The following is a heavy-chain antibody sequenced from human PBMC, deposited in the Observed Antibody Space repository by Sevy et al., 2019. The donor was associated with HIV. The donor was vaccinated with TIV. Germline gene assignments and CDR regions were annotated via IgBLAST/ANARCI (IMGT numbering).Heavy chain of an antibody. V-gene: IGHV3-21*01. Sequence: GGSLRLSCAASAFTFSSYSMNWVRQAPGKGLEWVSSISSSSSYIYYADSVKGRFTISRDNAKNSLYLQMNSLRAEDTAVYYCARGVDSSSEYYFDYWGQGTLVTVSS. CDR3: ARGVDSSSEYYFDY. CDR1: AFTFSSYS. CDR2: ISSSSSYI. D-gene: IGHD6-6*01. J-gene: IGHJ4*02.